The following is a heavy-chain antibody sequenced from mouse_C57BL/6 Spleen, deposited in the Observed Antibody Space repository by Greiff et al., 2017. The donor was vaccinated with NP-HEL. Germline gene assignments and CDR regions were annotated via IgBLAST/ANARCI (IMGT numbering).Heavy chain of an antibody. Sequence: EVMLVESGGDLVKPGGSLKLSCAASGFTFSSYGMSWVRQTPDKRLEWVATISSGGSYTYYPDSVKGRFTISRDNAKNTLYLQMSSLKSEDTAMYYCARHYSNYDYAIDYWGQGTSVTVSS. CDR1: GFTFSSYG. J-gene: IGHJ4*01. CDR2: ISSGGSYT. V-gene: IGHV5-6*01. CDR3: ARHYSNYDYAIDY. D-gene: IGHD2-5*01.